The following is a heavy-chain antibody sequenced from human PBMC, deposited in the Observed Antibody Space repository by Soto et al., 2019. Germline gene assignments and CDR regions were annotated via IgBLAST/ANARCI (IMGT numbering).Heavy chain of an antibody. CDR2: INPNSGGT. CDR1: GYTFTGYY. D-gene: IGHD3-22*01. Sequence: ASVKVSCKASGYTFTGYYMHWVRQAPGQGLEWMGWINPNSGGTNYAQKFQGRVTMTRDTSISTAYMELSRLRSDDTAVYYCARLGASSYSDSSGPTSDYYGMDVWGQGTTVTVSS. V-gene: IGHV1-2*02. J-gene: IGHJ6*02. CDR3: ARLGASSYSDSSGPTSDYYGMDV.